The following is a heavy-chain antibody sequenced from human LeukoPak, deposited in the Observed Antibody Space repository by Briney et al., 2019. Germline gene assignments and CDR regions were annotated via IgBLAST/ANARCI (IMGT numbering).Heavy chain of an antibody. CDR3: ARDLNWNQADY. CDR1: GFTFTTYG. Sequence: PGGSLRLSCVASGFTFTTYGMHWVRQAPGEGLDWVALISYDGTKTYYSDSVKGRFTISRDSSRNTLYLQMTSLRAEDTAVYYCARDLNWNQADYWGQGAQVTVSS. V-gene: IGHV3-30*03. CDR2: ISYDGTKT. D-gene: IGHD1-1*01. J-gene: IGHJ4*02.